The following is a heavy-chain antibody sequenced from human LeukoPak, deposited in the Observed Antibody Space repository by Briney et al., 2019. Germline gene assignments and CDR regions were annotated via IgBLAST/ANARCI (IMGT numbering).Heavy chain of an antibody. V-gene: IGHV1-69*13. Sequence: SVKVSCKASGGTFISYAISWVRQAPGQGLEWMGGIIPIFGTANYAQKFQGRVTITADESTSTAYMELSSLRSEDTAVYYCARDKEGSSWISDYYGMDVWGQGTTVTVSS. CDR2: IIPIFGTA. D-gene: IGHD6-13*01. J-gene: IGHJ6*02. CDR1: GGTFISYA. CDR3: ARDKEGSSWISDYYGMDV.